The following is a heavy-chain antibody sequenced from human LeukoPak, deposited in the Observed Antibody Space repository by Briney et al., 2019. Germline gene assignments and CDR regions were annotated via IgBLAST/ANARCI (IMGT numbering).Heavy chain of an antibody. D-gene: IGHD3-3*01. V-gene: IGHV1-69*13. CDR2: IIPIFGTA. CDR1: GGTFSSYA. CDR3: ARSPVWSGYVLYNWFDP. Sequence: GASVKVSCKASGGTFSSYAISWVRQAPGQGLEWMGGIIPIFGTANYAQKFQGRVTITADESTSTAYMELSSLRSEDTAVYYCARSPVWSGYVLYNWFDPWGQGTLVTVSS. J-gene: IGHJ5*02.